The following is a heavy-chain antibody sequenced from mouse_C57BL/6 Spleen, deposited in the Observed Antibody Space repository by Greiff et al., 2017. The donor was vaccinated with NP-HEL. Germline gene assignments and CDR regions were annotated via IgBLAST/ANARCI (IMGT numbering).Heavy chain of an antibody. J-gene: IGHJ4*01. CDR1: GYTFTSYW. CDR3: ARSELGRGAMDY. V-gene: IGHV1-53*01. D-gene: IGHD4-1*01. CDR2: INPSNGGT. Sequence: QVQLQQPGTELVKPGASVKLSCKASGYTFTSYWTHWVKQRPGQGLEWIGNINPSNGGTNYNEKFKSKATLTVDKSSSTAYMQLSSLTSEDSAVYYCARSELGRGAMDYWGQGTSVTVSS.